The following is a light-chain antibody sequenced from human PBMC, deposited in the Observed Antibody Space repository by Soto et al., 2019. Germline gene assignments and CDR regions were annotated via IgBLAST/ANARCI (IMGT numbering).Light chain of an antibody. J-gene: IGLJ1*01. Sequence: QSALAQPASVSGSPGQSITISCTGTRRDVGGYNYVSWYQQYPGKSPKLLIYEVTHRPSGVSNRFSGSKSGNTASLTISGLQAEDEAHYYCSSYTTSNTLPFVFGTGTKGTVL. CDR2: EVT. CDR3: SSYTTSNTLPFV. CDR1: RRDVGGYNY. V-gene: IGLV2-14*01.